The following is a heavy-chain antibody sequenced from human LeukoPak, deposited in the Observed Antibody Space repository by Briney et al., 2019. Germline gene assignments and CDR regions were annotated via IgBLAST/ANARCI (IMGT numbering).Heavy chain of an antibody. Sequence: GGSLKLSCAASGFTFSGSAMHWVRQASGKGLEWVGRIRSKANSYATAYAASVEGRFTISRDDSKNTAYLQMNSLKTEDTAVYYCTRLGYYDMDVWGKGTTVTVSS. V-gene: IGHV3-73*01. CDR2: IRSKANSYAT. J-gene: IGHJ6*03. CDR1: GFTFSGSA. CDR3: TRLGYYDMDV.